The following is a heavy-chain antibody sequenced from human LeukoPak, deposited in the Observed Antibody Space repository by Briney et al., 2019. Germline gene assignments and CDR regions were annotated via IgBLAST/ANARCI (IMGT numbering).Heavy chain of an antibody. Sequence: GGSLRLSCAASGFTFSSYAMGWVRQAPGKGLEWVSAISGSGGSTYYADSVKGRFTISRDNSKNTLYLQMNSLRAEDTAVYYCAKDRNIVVVTAIFDYWGQGTLVTVSS. D-gene: IGHD2-21*02. J-gene: IGHJ4*02. CDR2: ISGSGGST. V-gene: IGHV3-23*01. CDR1: GFTFSSYA. CDR3: AKDRNIVVVTAIFDY.